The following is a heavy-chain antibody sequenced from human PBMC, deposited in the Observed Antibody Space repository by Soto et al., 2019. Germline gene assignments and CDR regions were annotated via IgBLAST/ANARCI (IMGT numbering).Heavy chain of an antibody. Sequence: QVQLVQSGAEVKKPGASVKVSCKASGYTFTSYAMHWVRQAPGQRREWMGWINAGNGNTKYSQKFQGRVTITRDTSASTAYMELSSLRSEDTAVYYCARLSGGFGELKFDYWGQGTLVTVSS. J-gene: IGHJ4*02. CDR2: INAGNGNT. CDR3: ARLSGGFGELKFDY. D-gene: IGHD3-10*01. V-gene: IGHV1-3*01. CDR1: GYTFTSYA.